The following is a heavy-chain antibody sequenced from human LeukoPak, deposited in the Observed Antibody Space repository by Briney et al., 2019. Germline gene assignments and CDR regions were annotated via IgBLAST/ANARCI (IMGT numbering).Heavy chain of an antibody. CDR3: TTDPIYDFWSGYYYFDY. D-gene: IGHD3-3*01. CDR1: GFTFSNAW. Sequence: GGSLRLSCAASGFTFSNAWMSWVRQAPGKGLEWVGRIKSKTDGGTTDYAAPVKGRFTISRDDSKNTLHLQMNSLKTEDTAVYYCTTDPIYDFWSGYYYFDYWGQGTLVTVSS. J-gene: IGHJ4*02. CDR2: IKSKTDGGTT. V-gene: IGHV3-15*01.